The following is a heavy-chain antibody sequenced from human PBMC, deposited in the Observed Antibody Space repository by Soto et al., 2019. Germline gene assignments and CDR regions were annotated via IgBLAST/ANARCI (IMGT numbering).Heavy chain of an antibody. J-gene: IGHJ5*02. CDR3: AKGSTGINWFDP. CDR1: RFTFSSYS. V-gene: IGHV3-23*01. CDR2: ISDSGGST. Sequence: GGSLRLSCAASRFTFSSYSMSWVRQAPGKGLEWVSSISDSGGSTYYPDSVKGRFTISRDNSKNTLYLQMNSLRAEDTAVYYCAKGSTGINWFDPWGQGILVTSPQ. D-gene: IGHD1-1*01.